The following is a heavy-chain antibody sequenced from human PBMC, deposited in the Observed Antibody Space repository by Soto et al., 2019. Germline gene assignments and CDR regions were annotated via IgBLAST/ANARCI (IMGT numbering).Heavy chain of an antibody. CDR3: AKDGGDICSKSRCSWGFETNYHMDV. Sequence: HPGGSLRLSCAASGFTFGKYAMHWVRQAPGKGLEWVADVSYDGNNKYYPDSVKGRFTISRDNSKDTLFLQMNSLRPEDTAVYYCAKDGGDICSKSRCSWGFETNYHMDVWGQGTTVTVSS. CDR2: VSYDGNNK. CDR1: GFTFGKYA. D-gene: IGHD2-2*01. V-gene: IGHV3-30*18. J-gene: IGHJ6*02.